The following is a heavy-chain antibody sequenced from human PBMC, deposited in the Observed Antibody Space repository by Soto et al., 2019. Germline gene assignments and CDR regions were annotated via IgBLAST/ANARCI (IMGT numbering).Heavy chain of an antibody. CDR2: ISYDGSNK. J-gene: IGHJ4*02. Sequence: GGSLRLSCAASGFTFSSYGMHWVRQAPGKGLEWVAVISYDGSNKYYADSVKGRFTISSDNSKNTLYLQMNSLRAEDTAVYYCAKEDIVVVPAAIFPPGLDYWGQGTLVTVSS. CDR1: GFTFSSYG. CDR3: AKEDIVVVPAAIFPPGLDY. D-gene: IGHD2-2*01. V-gene: IGHV3-30*18.